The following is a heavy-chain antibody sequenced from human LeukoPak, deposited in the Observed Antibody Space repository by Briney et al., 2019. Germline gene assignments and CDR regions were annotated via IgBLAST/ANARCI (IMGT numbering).Heavy chain of an antibody. CDR2: INHSGST. V-gene: IGHV4-4*02. D-gene: IGHD2-2*01. J-gene: IGHJ4*02. CDR3: AGRYCSSTSCLYYFDY. CDR1: GGSISSSNR. Sequence: ASETLSLTCAVSGGSISSSNRWSWVRQPPGKGLEWIGEINHSGSTNYNPSLKSRVTISVDTSKNQFSLKLSSVTAADTAVYYCAGRYCSSTSCLYYFDYWGQGTLVTVSS.